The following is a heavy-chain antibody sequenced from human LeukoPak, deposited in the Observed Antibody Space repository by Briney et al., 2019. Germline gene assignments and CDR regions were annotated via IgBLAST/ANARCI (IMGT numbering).Heavy chain of an antibody. J-gene: IGHJ4*02. V-gene: IGHV4-34*01. CDR2: INHSGST. D-gene: IGHD6-19*01. CDR1: GGSFSGYY. Sequence: SETLSLTCAVYGGSFSGYYWSWIRQPPGKGLEWIGEINHSGSTNRNPSLKSRVTISVDTSKNQFSLKLSSVTAADTAVYYCARTHIAVAKFDYWGQGTLVTVSS. CDR3: ARTHIAVAKFDY.